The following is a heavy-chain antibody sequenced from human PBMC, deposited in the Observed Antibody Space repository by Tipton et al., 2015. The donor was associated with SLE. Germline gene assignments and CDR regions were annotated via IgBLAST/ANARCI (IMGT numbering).Heavy chain of an antibody. Sequence: QLVQSGAEVKKPGASVKVSCKASGYTFTSYDINWVRQATGQGLEWMGWMNPNSGNTGYAQKFQGRVTMTRNTSISTAYMELSSLRSEDTAVYYCARGGYCSSTSCYQTFDYWGQGTLVTVSS. V-gene: IGHV1-8*01. D-gene: IGHD2-2*03. CDR3: ARGGYCSSTSCYQTFDY. J-gene: IGHJ4*02. CDR2: MNPNSGNT. CDR1: GYTFTSYD.